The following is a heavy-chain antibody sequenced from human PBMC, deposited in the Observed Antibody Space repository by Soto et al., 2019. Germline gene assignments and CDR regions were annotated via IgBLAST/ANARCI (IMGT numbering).Heavy chain of an antibody. CDR2: IKSKTDGGTT. V-gene: IGHV3-15*07. CDR3: TTGGLRYFDWLRGY. Sequence: GGSLRLSCAASGFTFSNAWMNWVRQAPGKGLEWVGRIKSKTDGGTTDYAAPVKGRFTISRDDSKNTLYLQMNSLKTEDTAVYYCTTGGLRYFDWLRGYWGQGTLVTVSS. CDR1: GFTFSNAW. D-gene: IGHD3-9*01. J-gene: IGHJ4*02.